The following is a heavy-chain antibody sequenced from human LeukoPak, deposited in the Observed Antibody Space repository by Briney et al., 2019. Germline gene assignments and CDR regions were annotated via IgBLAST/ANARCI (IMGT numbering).Heavy chain of an antibody. CDR2: FYYSGRT. CDR1: GASIDSSPYY. CDR3: ALCDFYDNRGYFDH. Sequence: SETLSLTCAVSGASIDSSPYYWGWIRQPPGKGLVWIGSFYYSGRTYYNPSLKSRVTISVDMSTTQFSLKLSSVTAADTAVYHCALCDFYDNRGYFDHWGQGTLVAVSS. J-gene: IGHJ5*02. V-gene: IGHV4-39*01. D-gene: IGHD3-22*01.